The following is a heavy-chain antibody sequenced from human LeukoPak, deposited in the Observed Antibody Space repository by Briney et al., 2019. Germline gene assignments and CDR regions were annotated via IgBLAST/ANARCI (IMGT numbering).Heavy chain of an antibody. Sequence: GGSLRLSCSASDFSFITYAMSWVRQAPGKGLEWVSSISGGGDATYYADSVKGRFTTSRDNSKNTLYLQMNSLRAEDTAVYYCARDSSMLRGPMVIYYFDFWGQGTLVTVSS. D-gene: IGHD3-10*01. CDR2: ISGGGDAT. V-gene: IGHV3-23*01. J-gene: IGHJ4*02. CDR1: DFSFITYA. CDR3: ARDSSMLRGPMVIYYFDF.